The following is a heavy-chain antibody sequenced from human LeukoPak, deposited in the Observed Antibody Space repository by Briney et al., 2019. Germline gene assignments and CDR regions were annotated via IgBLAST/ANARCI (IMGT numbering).Heavy chain of an antibody. V-gene: IGHV3-21*01. D-gene: IGHD1-26*01. CDR1: GFIFSTYS. CDR2: ISSSTSYI. J-gene: IGHJ4*02. Sequence: GGSLRLSCAASGFIFSTYSMNWVRQAPGKGLEWVSSISSSTSYIYYADSVKGRFTISRDNAKNSLYLQMNSLRPEDTAVYYCARENSGSYYQFDCWGQGTLVTVSS. CDR3: ARENSGSYYQFDC.